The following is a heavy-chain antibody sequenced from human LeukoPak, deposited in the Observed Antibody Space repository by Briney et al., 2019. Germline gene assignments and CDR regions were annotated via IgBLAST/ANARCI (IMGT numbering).Heavy chain of an antibody. V-gene: IGHV4-4*07. Sequence: SETLSLTCTVSGGSISSYYWSWIRQPAGKGLEWIWRIYTSGSTNYTPSLKSRVTMSVDTSRNQFSLKMSSVTAADTAVYYCARHYTIFGVFTDYFDSWGQGTLVTVSS. CDR2: IYTSGST. CDR1: GGSISSYY. D-gene: IGHD3-3*01. J-gene: IGHJ4*02. CDR3: ARHYTIFGVFTDYFDS.